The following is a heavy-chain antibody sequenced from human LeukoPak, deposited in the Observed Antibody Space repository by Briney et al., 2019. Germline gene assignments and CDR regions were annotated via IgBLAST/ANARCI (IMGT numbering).Heavy chain of an antibody. CDR3: ARDMTTATTCYLEH. J-gene: IGHJ1*01. V-gene: IGHV3-23*01. CDR2: ISGSGGST. D-gene: IGHD4-17*01. CDR1: GFTFSSYA. Sequence: GGSLRLSCAASGFTFSSYAMSWVRQAPGQGLELVSAISGSGGSTYYADSVKGRFTISRDNSKNTLYLQMNSLRAEDTAVYYCARDMTTATTCYLEHWGQGTLVTVSS.